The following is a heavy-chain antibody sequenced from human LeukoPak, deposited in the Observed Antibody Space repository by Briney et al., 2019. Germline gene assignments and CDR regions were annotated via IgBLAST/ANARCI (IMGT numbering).Heavy chain of an antibody. V-gene: IGHV4-34*01. Sequence: SETLSLTCAVYGGSFSGYYWSWIRQPPGKGLEWIGEINHSGSTNYNPSLKSRVTISVDTSKNQFSLKLSSVTAADTAVYYCALGRTYYYGSGSYYDYWGQGTQVTVSS. D-gene: IGHD3-10*01. CDR3: ALGRTYYYGSGSYYDY. CDR2: INHSGST. CDR1: GGSFSGYY. J-gene: IGHJ4*02.